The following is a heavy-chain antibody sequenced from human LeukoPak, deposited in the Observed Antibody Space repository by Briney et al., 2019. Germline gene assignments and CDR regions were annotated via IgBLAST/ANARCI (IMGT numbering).Heavy chain of an antibody. D-gene: IGHD2-2*01. V-gene: IGHV3-30*02. CDR3: AKAYCGSTVCYGGGKIDY. Sequence: GGSLRLSCAASGFTFINYGMHWVRQAPGKGPEWVAFMRYDEANKYYADSVKGRFTISRDNSKNTLYLEMNSLRAEDTAVYYCAKAYCGSTVCYGGGKIDYWGQGTLVTVSS. CDR1: GFTFINYG. J-gene: IGHJ4*02. CDR2: MRYDEANK.